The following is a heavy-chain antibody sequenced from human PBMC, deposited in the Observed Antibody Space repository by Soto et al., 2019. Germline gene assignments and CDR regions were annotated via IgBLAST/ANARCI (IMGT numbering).Heavy chain of an antibody. J-gene: IGHJ4*02. V-gene: IGHV3-48*02. D-gene: IGHD5-12*01. CDR1: GFTFSSYS. Sequence: GGSLRLSCAASGFTFSSYSMNWVRQGPGKGLEWVSYISSSSNTIYYADSVKGRFSISRDNAKSSLYLQMNSLRDEDTAVYYCARAKGGYANFDYWGQGTLVTVSS. CDR2: ISSSSNTI. CDR3: ARAKGGYANFDY.